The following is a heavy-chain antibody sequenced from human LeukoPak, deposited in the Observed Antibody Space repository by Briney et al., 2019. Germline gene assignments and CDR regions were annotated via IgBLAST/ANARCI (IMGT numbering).Heavy chain of an antibody. D-gene: IGHD1-26*01. CDR3: ARTAYRRTYFPFDY. CDR1: GFTFSNYW. Sequence: GGSLRLSCAASGFTFSNYWMSWVRQAPGKGLEWVANIKQDGSEKYYVDSVKGRFTISRDNSKNSLYLQMNSLRAEDTAMYYCARTAYRRTYFPFDYWGPGTLVTVSS. CDR2: IKQDGSEK. V-gene: IGHV3-7*03. J-gene: IGHJ4*02.